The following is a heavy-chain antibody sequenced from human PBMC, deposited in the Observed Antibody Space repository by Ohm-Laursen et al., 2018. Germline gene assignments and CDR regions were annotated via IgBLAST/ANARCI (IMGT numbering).Heavy chain of an antibody. V-gene: IGHV3-11*01. CDR3: ARDQSGSYLDAFDI. D-gene: IGHD1-26*01. CDR2: ISSSGSTI. J-gene: IGHJ3*02. Sequence: SLRLSCAASGFTFSSYAMSWVRQAPGKGLEWVSYISSSGSTIYYADSVKGRFTISRDNAKNSLYLQMNSLRAEDTAVYYCARDQSGSYLDAFDIWGQGTMVTVSS. CDR1: GFTFSSYA.